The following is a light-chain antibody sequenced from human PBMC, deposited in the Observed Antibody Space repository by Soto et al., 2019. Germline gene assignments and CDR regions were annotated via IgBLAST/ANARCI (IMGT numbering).Light chain of an antibody. Sequence: EIVLTQSPATLSLSPGERATLSCRTSQSISSHLAWYQQKPGQAPRLLMYDASNRATGILARFSGSGSGTDFTLTISSLEPEDFAVYYCQQRRTWPLTFGGGTKVEIK. V-gene: IGKV3-11*01. CDR3: QQRRTWPLT. CDR1: QSISSH. CDR2: DAS. J-gene: IGKJ4*01.